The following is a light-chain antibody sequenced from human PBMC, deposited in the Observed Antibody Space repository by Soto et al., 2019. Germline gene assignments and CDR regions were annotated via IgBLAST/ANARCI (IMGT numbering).Light chain of an antibody. CDR2: GAS. CDR3: QQYTNWPLT. CDR1: QSVTSD. V-gene: IGKV3-15*01. Sequence: ERVMTQSPATLSVSPGERATLSCRASQSVTSDLAWYQQKPGQAPRLLIYGASTRATGIPAKFSGSGSGTEFTLTINSLQSEDFAVYYCQQYTNWPLTFGGGTKVEIK. J-gene: IGKJ4*01.